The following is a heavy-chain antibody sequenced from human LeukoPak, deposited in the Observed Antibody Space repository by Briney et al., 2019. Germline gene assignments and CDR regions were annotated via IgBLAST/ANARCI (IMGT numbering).Heavy chain of an antibody. D-gene: IGHD2-2*01. Sequence: PGGSLRLSCAASGFTFSSYGMHWVRQAPGKGLEWVAVIWYGGSNKYYADSVKGRFTISRDNSKNTLYLQMNSLRAEDTAVYYCAKETGSTRQLLVFDYWGQGTLVTVSS. CDR3: AKETGSTRQLLVFDY. V-gene: IGHV3-33*06. CDR2: IWYGGSNK. CDR1: GFTFSSYG. J-gene: IGHJ4*02.